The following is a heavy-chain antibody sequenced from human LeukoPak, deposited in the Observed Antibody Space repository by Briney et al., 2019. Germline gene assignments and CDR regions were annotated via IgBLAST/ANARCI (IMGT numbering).Heavy chain of an antibody. CDR1: GFTFRNNW. D-gene: IGHD2-15*01. Sequence: GGSLRLSCTASGFTFRNNWMHWVRQAPGKGLVWVSRIKGDESSTNYADSVKGRFTISRDNAKNTVYLHMNSLRVEDAAVYYCARGIKNYYGVDVWGQGTTVTVSS. CDR3: ARGIKNYYGVDV. V-gene: IGHV3-74*01. CDR2: IKGDESST. J-gene: IGHJ6*02.